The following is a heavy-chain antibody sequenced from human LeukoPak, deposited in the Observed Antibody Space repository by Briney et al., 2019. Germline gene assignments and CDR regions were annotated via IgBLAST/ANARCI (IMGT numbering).Heavy chain of an antibody. J-gene: IGHJ3*02. V-gene: IGHV4-59*12. D-gene: IGHD1-26*01. CDR1: GGSISSYY. Sequence: SETLSLTCTVSGGSISSYYWSWIRQPPGKGLEWIGYIYYSGSTNYNPSLKSRVTISVDTSKNQFSLKLSSVTAADTAVYYCARDRWELAGAFDIWGQGTMVTVSS. CDR3: ARDRWELAGAFDI. CDR2: IYYSGST.